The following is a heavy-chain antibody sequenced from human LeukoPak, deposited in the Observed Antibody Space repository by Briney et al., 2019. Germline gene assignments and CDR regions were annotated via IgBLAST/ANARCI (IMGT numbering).Heavy chain of an antibody. CDR1: VDTFSSYA. Sequence: GSSVKVSCKASVDTFSSYAISWVRQAPGQGLEWMGRIIPILGIANYAQKFQGRVTITADKSTSTAYMELSSLRSEDTAVYYCARVDTAMVIDYWGQGTLVTVSS. V-gene: IGHV1-69*04. CDR2: IIPILGIA. CDR3: ARVDTAMVIDY. D-gene: IGHD5-18*01. J-gene: IGHJ4*02.